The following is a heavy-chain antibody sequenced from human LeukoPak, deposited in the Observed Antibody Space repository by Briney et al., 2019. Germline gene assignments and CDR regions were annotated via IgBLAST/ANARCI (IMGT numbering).Heavy chain of an antibody. CDR3: ARDRDGYNSDY. CDR1: GGTFSSYA. CDR2: IIPIFGIA. D-gene: IGHD5-24*01. V-gene: IGHV1-69*04. J-gene: IGHJ4*02. Sequence: SVKVSCTASGGTFSSYAISWVRHAPGQGIGWMGRIIPIFGIANYAQTFQGRVTITADKSTSTAYMELSSLRSEDTAVYYCARDRDGYNSDYWGQGTLVTVSS.